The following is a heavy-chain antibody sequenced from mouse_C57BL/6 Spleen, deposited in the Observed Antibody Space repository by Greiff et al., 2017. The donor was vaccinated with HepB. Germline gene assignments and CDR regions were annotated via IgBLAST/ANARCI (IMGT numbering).Heavy chain of an antibody. J-gene: IGHJ2*01. Sequence: DVKLQESGTVLARPGASVKMSCKTSGYTFTSYWMHWVKQRPGQGLEWIGAIYPGNSDTSYNQKFKGKAKLTAVTSASTAYMELSSLTNEDSAVYYCTNYYGSSYGVDYWGQGTTLTVSS. V-gene: IGHV1-5*01. CDR2: IYPGNSDT. CDR3: TNYYGSSYGVDY. CDR1: GYTFTSYW. D-gene: IGHD1-1*01.